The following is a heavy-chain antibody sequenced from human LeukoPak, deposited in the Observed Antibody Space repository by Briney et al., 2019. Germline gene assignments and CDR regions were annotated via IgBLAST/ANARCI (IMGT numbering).Heavy chain of an antibody. CDR1: GFTFSSYA. J-gene: IGHJ4*02. CDR2: ISGSGGST. CDR3: AKIHSLYYDSSGTDY. D-gene: IGHD3-22*01. V-gene: IGHV3-23*01. Sequence: GGSLRLSCAASGFTFSSYAMSWVRQAPGKGLEWVSAISGSGGSTYYADSVKGRFTISRDNSKNTPYLQMNSLRAEDTAVYYCAKIHSLYYDSSGTDYWGQGTLVTVSS.